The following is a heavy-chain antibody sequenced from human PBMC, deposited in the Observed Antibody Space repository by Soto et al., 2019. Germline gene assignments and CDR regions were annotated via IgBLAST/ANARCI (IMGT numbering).Heavy chain of an antibody. D-gene: IGHD3-10*01. Sequence: GGSLRLSCAASGFTVSSNYMSWVRQAPGKGLEWVSVIYSGGSTYYADSVKGRFTISRDNSKNTLYLQMNSLRAEDTAVYYCALREVGLYYGMDVWGQGTTVTVSS. J-gene: IGHJ6*02. CDR1: GFTVSSNY. V-gene: IGHV3-66*01. CDR3: ALREVGLYYGMDV. CDR2: IYSGGST.